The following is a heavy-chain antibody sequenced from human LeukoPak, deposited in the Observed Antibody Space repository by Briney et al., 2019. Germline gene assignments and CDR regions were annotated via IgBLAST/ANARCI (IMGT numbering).Heavy chain of an antibody. CDR3: ASALTTVTPHFHC. CDR2: IDTDGSSA. D-gene: IGHD4-17*01. J-gene: IGHJ4*02. CDR1: GFTFSSYW. V-gene: IGHV3-74*01. Sequence: GGSLRLSCAASGFTFSSYWMHWVRQPPRKGLVWVSRIDTDGSSATYADSVKGRFTISRDNAKNTVYLQMNSLRVEDTGVYYCASALTTVTPHFHCWGQGTLVTVSS.